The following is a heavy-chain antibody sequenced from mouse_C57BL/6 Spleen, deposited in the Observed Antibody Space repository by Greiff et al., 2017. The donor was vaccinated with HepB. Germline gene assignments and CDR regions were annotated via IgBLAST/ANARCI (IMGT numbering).Heavy chain of an antibody. CDR1: GYAFSSSW. CDR3: ARSPIAMDY. J-gene: IGHJ4*01. V-gene: IGHV1-82*01. Sequence: VQLQQSGPELVKPGASVKISCKASGYAFSSSWMNWVKQRPGKGLEWIGRIYPGDGDTNYNGKFKGKATLTADKSSSTAYMQLSSLTSEDSAVYFSARSPIAMDYWGQGTSVTVSS. CDR2: IYPGDGDT.